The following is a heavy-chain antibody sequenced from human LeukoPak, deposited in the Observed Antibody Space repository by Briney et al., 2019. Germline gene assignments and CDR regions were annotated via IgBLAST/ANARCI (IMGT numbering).Heavy chain of an antibody. V-gene: IGHV1-18*01. CDR2: ISAYNGNT. J-gene: IGHJ3*02. CDR1: GYTFTSYG. Sequence: ASVKVSCKASGYTFTSYGISWVRQAAGQGLEWMGWISAYNGNTNYAQKLQGRVTMTTDTSTSTAYMELRSLRSDDTAVDYCALGGYYYDSSGYTGDAFDIWGQGTMVTVSS. CDR3: ALGGYYYDSSGYTGDAFDI. D-gene: IGHD3-22*01.